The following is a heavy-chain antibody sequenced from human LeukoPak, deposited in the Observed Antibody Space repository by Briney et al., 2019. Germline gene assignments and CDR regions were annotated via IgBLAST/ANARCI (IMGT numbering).Heavy chain of an antibody. D-gene: IGHD6-6*01. CDR1: GGSISGYY. Sequence: SEILSLTCSVSGGSISGYYWSWIRQPAGKELEWIGRIFNSENTNYNPSLKSRITMSVDTSKNQFSLKLSSVTAADTAVYYCARGPVTARSNAFDIWGQGTMVTVSS. CDR2: IFNSENT. CDR3: ARGPVTARSNAFDI. J-gene: IGHJ3*02. V-gene: IGHV4-4*07.